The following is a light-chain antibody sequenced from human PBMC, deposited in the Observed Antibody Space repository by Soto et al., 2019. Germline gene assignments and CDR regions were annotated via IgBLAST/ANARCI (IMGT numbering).Light chain of an antibody. Sequence: EIVLTQSPATLSLSPGERATLSCRASQSVSSYLAWYQQKPGQAPRLLIYDALIRATGIPARFSASGSGTDFTLTISSLEPEDFAVYYCQQRANWPVTFGQGTKV. J-gene: IGKJ1*01. CDR1: QSVSSY. CDR2: DAL. CDR3: QQRANWPVT. V-gene: IGKV3-11*01.